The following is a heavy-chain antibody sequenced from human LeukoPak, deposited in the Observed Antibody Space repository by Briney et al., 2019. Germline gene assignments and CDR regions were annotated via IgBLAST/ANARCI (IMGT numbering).Heavy chain of an antibody. CDR2: ISDRGDTI. J-gene: IGHJ4*02. V-gene: IGHV3-11*01. CDR1: GFTFSDYY. Sequence: PGGSLRLSCAASGFTFSDYYMSWIRQAPGKGLEWVSYISDRGDTICYADSVKGRFTVSRDNANNSVSLQMNSLSADDTAVYYCARLKAGNWGPGTLVTVSS. CDR3: ARLKAGN.